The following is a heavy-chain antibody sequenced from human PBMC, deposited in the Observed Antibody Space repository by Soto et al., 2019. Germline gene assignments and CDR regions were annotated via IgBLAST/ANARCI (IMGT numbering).Heavy chain of an antibody. Sequence: QVQLVESGGGVVQTGRSLRLSCAASGFTFSSYGMHWVRQAPGKGLEWVAVIWYDGSNKYYADSVKGRFTISRDNSKNTLYLQMNSLRAEDTAVYYCARDHGSSWYGALDYWGQGTLVTVSS. V-gene: IGHV3-33*01. CDR1: GFTFSSYG. CDR3: ARDHGSSWYGALDY. J-gene: IGHJ4*02. CDR2: IWYDGSNK. D-gene: IGHD6-13*01.